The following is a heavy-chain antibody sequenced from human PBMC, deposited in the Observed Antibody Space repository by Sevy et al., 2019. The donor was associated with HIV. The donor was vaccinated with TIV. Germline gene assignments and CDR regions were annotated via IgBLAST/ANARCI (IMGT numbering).Heavy chain of an antibody. D-gene: IGHD1-1*01. CDR2: IGSRSLYT. Sequence: EGSLRLSCVASGFSFNSYTMNWVRQAPGKELEWVSSIGSRSLYTFYSDSVKGRFTISRDNDKNSLFLQMNSLTAEDTALYYCARGPIFQLPRAAYYSYGMDIWGQGTTVTVSS. CDR3: ARGPIFQLPRAAYYSYGMDI. V-gene: IGHV3-21*06. J-gene: IGHJ6*02. CDR1: GFSFNSYT.